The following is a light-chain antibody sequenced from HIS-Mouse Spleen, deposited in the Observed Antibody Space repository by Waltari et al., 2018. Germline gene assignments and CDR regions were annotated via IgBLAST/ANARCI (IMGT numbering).Light chain of an antibody. J-gene: IGLJ2*01. Sequence: SYELTQPPSVSVSPGQTASITCPGAKLGDKYACWYQQKPGQSPVLVIYQDSKRPSGIPERFSGSNSGNTATLTISGTQAMDEADYYCQAWDSSTAWEVFGGGTKLTVL. CDR1: KLGDKY. CDR3: QAWDSSTAWEV. CDR2: QDS. V-gene: IGLV3-1*01.